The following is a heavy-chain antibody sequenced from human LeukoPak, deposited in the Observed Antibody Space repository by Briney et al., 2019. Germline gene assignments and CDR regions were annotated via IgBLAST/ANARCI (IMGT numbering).Heavy chain of an antibody. CDR2: IRGNGDT. V-gene: IGHV3-23*01. J-gene: IGHJ4*02. CDR3: AKASWVSSTDAVR. CDR1: GLSFSSFA. D-gene: IGHD3-16*01. Sequence: GGSPRLSCAASGLSFSSFAMSWVRQGPARGLEWVSSIRGNGDTFYADSVKGRFTLFSDSSTNTVYFQLNNLRVEDTAIYYCAKASWVSSTDAVRWGQGTLVTVSS.